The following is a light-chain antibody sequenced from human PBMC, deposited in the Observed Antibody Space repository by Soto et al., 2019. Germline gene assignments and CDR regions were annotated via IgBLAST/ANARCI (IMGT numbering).Light chain of an antibody. Sequence: HSALTQTPSASGSPGQSVTISCSGTTSDVGRYNYVSWYQQYAGKAPKVMIYEVNKRPTGVPDRFTGSKSGNTASLTVSGLQAEDEADYYCSSYAGNNNYVFGTGTKVTVL. V-gene: IGLV2-8*01. CDR3: SSYAGNNNYV. CDR1: TSDVGRYNY. J-gene: IGLJ1*01. CDR2: EVN.